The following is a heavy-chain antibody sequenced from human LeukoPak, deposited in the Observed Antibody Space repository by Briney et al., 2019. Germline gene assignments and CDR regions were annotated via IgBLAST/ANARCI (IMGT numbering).Heavy chain of an antibody. CDR3: ARDRGYTQDY. D-gene: IGHD5-12*01. CDR2: IKSDGRST. V-gene: IGHV3-74*01. CDR1: GFTFSSYW. Sequence: GGSLRLSCAASGFTFSSYWMHWVRQAPGKGLVWVSYIKSDGRSTSCADSVKGRFTISRDNAKNTLYLQMNSLRAEDTAVYYCARDRGYTQDYWGQGTLVTVSS. J-gene: IGHJ4*02.